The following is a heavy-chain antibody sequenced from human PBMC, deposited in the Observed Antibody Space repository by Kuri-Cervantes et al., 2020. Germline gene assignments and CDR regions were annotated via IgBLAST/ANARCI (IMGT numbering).Heavy chain of an antibody. J-gene: IGHJ3*02. CDR1: GYTFTSYA. Sequence: SVKVSCKASGYTFTSYAMHWVRQAPGQRLEWMGGIIPIFGTANYAQKFQGRVTITADESTSTAYMELSSLRSEDTAVYYCAREPRGGYDPERGEAFDIWGQGTMVTVSS. V-gene: IGHV1-69*13. D-gene: IGHD5-12*01. CDR3: AREPRGGYDPERGEAFDI. CDR2: IIPIFGTA.